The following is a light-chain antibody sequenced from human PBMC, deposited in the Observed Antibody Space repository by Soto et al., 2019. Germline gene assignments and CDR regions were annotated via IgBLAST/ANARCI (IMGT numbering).Light chain of an antibody. V-gene: IGKV1-12*01. CDR3: QQAHSFPLT. CDR1: QGINNW. CDR2: TAS. J-gene: IGKJ4*01. Sequence: DIQMTQSPSSVSASVGDRVTITCRASQGINNWLAWYQQKPGKAPKVLIYTASNLQTGVPSRFSGSGSVTDFTLTISSLQPEDVATYYCQQAHSFPLTFGGGTKVEIK.